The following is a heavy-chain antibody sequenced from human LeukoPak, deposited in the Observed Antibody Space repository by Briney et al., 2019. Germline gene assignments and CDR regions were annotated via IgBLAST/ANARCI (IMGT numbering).Heavy chain of an antibody. CDR1: GFTFSSYA. V-gene: IGHV3-30*04. Sequence: GGSLRLSCAASGFTFSSYAMHWARQAPGKGLEWVAVISYDGSNKYYADSVKGRFTISRDNSKNTLYLQMNSLRAEDTAVYYCAKVGTRFGELLYYYYYMDVWGKGTTVTISS. CDR2: ISYDGSNK. J-gene: IGHJ6*03. CDR3: AKVGTRFGELLYYYYYMDV. D-gene: IGHD3-10*01.